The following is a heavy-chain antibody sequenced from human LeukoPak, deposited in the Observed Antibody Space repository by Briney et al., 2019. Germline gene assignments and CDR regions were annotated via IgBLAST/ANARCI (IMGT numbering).Heavy chain of an antibody. V-gene: IGHV1-8*01. J-gene: IGHJ4*02. Sequence: ASVKVSCKASGYTFTSYDINWVRQATGQGLEWMGWMNPNSGNTGYAQEFQGRVTMTRNTSISTAYMELSSLRSEDTAVYYCAGGPGSGSYDSLSPLDYWGQGTLVTVSS. CDR1: GYTFTSYD. CDR2: MNPNSGNT. CDR3: AGGPGSGSYDSLSPLDY. D-gene: IGHD3-10*01.